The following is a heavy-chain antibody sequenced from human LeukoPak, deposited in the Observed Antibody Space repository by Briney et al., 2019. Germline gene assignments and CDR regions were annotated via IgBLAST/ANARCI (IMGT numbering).Heavy chain of an antibody. V-gene: IGHV4-59*08. CDR1: GGSISSYY. CDR2: IYYSGST. Sequence: SETLSLTCTVSGGSISSYYWSWIRQPPGKGLEWIGYIYYSGSTNYNPSLKSRVTISVDTSKNQFSLKLSSVTAADTAVYYCARNRYSSSWYEAFDIWGQGTMVTVSS. D-gene: IGHD6-13*01. CDR3: ARNRYSSSWYEAFDI. J-gene: IGHJ3*02.